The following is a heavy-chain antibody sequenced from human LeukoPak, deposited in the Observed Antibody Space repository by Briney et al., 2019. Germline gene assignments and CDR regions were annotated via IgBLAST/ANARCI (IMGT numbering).Heavy chain of an antibody. D-gene: IGHD3-3*01. J-gene: IGHJ6*03. CDR2: IKQDGSEK. CDR1: GFTFSSYW. Sequence: PGGSLRLSCAASGFTFSSYWMSWVRQAPGKGLEWVANIKQDGSEKYYVDSVEGRFTISRDNAKNSLYLQMNSLRAEDTAVYYCARDQSGPPFFGVALYYYYYMDVWGKGTTVTVSS. V-gene: IGHV3-7*01. CDR3: ARDQSGPPFFGVALYYYYYMDV.